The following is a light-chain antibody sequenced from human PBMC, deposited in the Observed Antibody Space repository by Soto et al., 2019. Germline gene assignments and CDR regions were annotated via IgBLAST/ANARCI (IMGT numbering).Light chain of an antibody. CDR3: QQANSFPLT. V-gene: IGKV1-12*01. J-gene: IGKJ5*01. CDR1: QYISTW. CDR2: DAS. Sequence: DIQMTQSPSTLSASVGDRVTLTSRASQYISTWLAWYQQKPGKAPKLLIHDASSLQSGVPSRFSGRGSGTEFTLTISSLQPEDFATYYCQQANSFPLTFGQGTRLEIK.